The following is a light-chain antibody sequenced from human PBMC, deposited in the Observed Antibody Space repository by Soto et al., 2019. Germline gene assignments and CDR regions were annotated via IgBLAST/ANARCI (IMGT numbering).Light chain of an antibody. CDR1: QSVGSTY. CDR3: QQYGSSVWT. V-gene: IGKV3-20*01. J-gene: IGKJ1*01. CDR2: GSS. Sequence: EIVLTQSPGTLSLSPGERATLSCRASQSVGSTYLAWYQQKPGQPPRLLIYGSSTRASGIPDRFSGSGSGTDFTLTISRLEPEEFAVYYCQQYGSSVWTFGQGTKVDI.